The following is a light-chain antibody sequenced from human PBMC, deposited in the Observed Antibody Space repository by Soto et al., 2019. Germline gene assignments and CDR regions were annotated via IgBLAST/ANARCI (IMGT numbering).Light chain of an antibody. CDR1: QSINIY. CDR3: QQSYRSPYT. V-gene: IGKV1-39*01. CDR2: GAS. Sequence: IQLTQSPSSLSASVGDRVTVTCRASQSINIYLNWYQQKPGKATTLLIYGASTLQSGVPSRFSGGGSRTDFTLTISSLQTEDFATYYCQQSYRSPYTFGQGTKLEI. J-gene: IGKJ2*01.